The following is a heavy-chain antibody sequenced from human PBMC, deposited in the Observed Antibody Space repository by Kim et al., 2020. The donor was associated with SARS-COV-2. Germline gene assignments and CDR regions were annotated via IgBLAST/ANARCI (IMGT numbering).Heavy chain of an antibody. D-gene: IGHD2-2*02. CDR2: ISTDGSIS. Sequence: GGSLRLSCAASGFTFGTYCMHWVRQAPGKGLVCISRISTDGSISSYAESVKGRFTVSRDNARNTFYPEMNSLGAEDTAVYYCARDTSPGYTSYWGQ. V-gene: IGHV3-74*01. CDR1: GFTFGTYC. J-gene: IGHJ1*01. CDR3: ARDTSPGYTSY.